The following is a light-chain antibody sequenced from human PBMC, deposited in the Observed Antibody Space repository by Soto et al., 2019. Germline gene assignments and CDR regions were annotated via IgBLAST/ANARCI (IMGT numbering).Light chain of an antibody. CDR2: GAS. V-gene: IGKV3-20*01. Sequence: EIVLTQSPGTLSLSPGDSATLSCRASQPISSTYLAWYQHKPGQAPRLLIYGASTRATGIPDRFSGSGSGTDFSLTISRLEPEDSAVYYCQLYGSSTRVFYTFGQWTKLEIK. CDR3: QLYGSSTRVFYT. CDR1: QPISSTY. J-gene: IGKJ2*01.